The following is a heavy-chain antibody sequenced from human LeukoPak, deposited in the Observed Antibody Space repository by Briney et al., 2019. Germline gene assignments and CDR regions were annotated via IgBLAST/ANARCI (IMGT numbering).Heavy chain of an antibody. CDR3: ARDYAAAGTGGDY. Sequence: ASVTVSCKASGYTFTVYYMHWVRQAGGQGREWMGWINPNSGGTNYAQKFQGRVTMTRDTSISTAYMELSRLRSDDTAVYYCARDYAAAGTGGDYWGQGTLVTVSS. D-gene: IGHD6-13*01. CDR1: GYTFTVYY. CDR2: INPNSGGT. V-gene: IGHV1-2*02. J-gene: IGHJ4*02.